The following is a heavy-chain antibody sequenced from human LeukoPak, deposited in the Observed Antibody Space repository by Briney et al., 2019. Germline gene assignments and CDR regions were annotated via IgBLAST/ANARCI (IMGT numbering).Heavy chain of an antibody. J-gene: IGHJ2*01. Sequence: PSETLSLTCTVSGGSISSGDYYWSWIRQPPGKGLEWIGYIYYSGSTYYNPSLKSRVTISVDTSKNQFSLKLSSVTAADTAVYYCAREVHIRTHFDWYFDLWGRGTLVTVSS. D-gene: IGHD3-16*01. V-gene: IGHV4-30-4*01. CDR3: AREVHIRTHFDWYFDL. CDR1: GGSISSGDYY. CDR2: IYYSGST.